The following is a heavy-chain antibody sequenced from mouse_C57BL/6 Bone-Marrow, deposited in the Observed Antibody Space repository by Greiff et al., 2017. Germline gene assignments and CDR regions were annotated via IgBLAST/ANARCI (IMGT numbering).Heavy chain of an antibody. V-gene: IGHV1-64*01. CDR3: ARSTFFDY. J-gene: IGHJ2*01. D-gene: IGHD5-1*01. Sequence: QVQLQQSGAELVKPGASVKLSCKASGYTFTSYWMHWVKQRPGQGLEWIGMIHPNSGSTNYNKKFKSKATLTVDKSSSTAYMQLSSLTSEDSAVYYCARSTFFDYWGQGTTLTVSS. CDR2: IHPNSGST. CDR1: GYTFTSYW.